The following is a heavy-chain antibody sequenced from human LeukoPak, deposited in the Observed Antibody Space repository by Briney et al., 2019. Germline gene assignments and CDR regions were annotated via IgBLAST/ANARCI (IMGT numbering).Heavy chain of an antibody. Sequence: ASVKVSCKASGYTFTSYDINWVRQATGQGLEWMGWMNPNSGDTGYAQKFQGRVTITRNTSISTAYMELSSLRSEDTAVYYCARVYYDFWSGYYRWDYYYYMDVWGKGTTVTVSS. J-gene: IGHJ6*03. CDR2: MNPNSGDT. CDR1: GYTFTSYD. D-gene: IGHD3-3*01. V-gene: IGHV1-8*03. CDR3: ARVYYDFWSGYYRWDYYYYMDV.